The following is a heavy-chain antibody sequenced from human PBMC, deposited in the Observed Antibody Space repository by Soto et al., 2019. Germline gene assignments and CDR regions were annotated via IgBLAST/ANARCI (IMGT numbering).Heavy chain of an antibody. CDR2: ISTYNENM. CDR3: AYVGGYSTGDNSFDL. J-gene: IGHJ4*02. Sequence: ASVKVACTVSGSTLTSNGIGCVRQAPGQGLEWMGWISTYNENMDTAPQLQGRLSMTTDTSTTTAYMELTNLKFDDTALYYCAYVGGYSTGDNSFDLWGQGTPLTVS. V-gene: IGHV1-18*04. CDR1: GSTLTSNG. D-gene: IGHD4-4*01.